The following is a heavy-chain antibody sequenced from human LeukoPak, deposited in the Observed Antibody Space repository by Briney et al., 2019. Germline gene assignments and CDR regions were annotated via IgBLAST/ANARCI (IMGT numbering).Heavy chain of an antibody. CDR2: ISGSGGST. D-gene: IGHD2-2*01. Sequence: GGSLRLSCADSGFTFSSYAMSWVRQAPGKGLEWVSAISGSGGSTYYADSVKGRFTISRDNSKNTLYLQMNSLGAEDTAVYYCAKVPAAVGEYYFDYWGQGTLVTVSS. CDR1: GFTFSSYA. J-gene: IGHJ4*02. CDR3: AKVPAAVGEYYFDY. V-gene: IGHV3-23*01.